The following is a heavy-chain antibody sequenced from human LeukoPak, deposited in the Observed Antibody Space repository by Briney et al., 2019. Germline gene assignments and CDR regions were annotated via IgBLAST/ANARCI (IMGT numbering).Heavy chain of an antibody. D-gene: IGHD2-15*01. CDR2: IYYSGST. J-gene: IGHJ4*02. CDR1: GGSISSYY. CDR3: ARHRETCSGGFCFLDYFDV. Sequence: SETLSLTCTVSGGSISSYYWSWIRQPAGKGLEWIGYIYYSGSTDYNPSLKSRLSISVDTSKNQFALKLSSVTAADTAIYFCARHRETCSGGFCFLDYFDVWGQGILVTVSS. V-gene: IGHV4-59*08.